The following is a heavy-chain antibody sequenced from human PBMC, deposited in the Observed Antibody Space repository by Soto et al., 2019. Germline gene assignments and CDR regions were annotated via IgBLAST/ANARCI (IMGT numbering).Heavy chain of an antibody. CDR2: IIRIFGTA. CDR3: ARDRGPSSGYYPYWFDP. Sequence: QVQLVQSGAEVKKPGSSVKVSCKASGGTFSSYAITWVRQAPGQGLEWMGGIIRIFGTANYAQKFQARVPITADKTTSTAYMELSRLRSEDTAVYYCARDRGPSSGYYPYWFDPWGQGTLVTVSS. J-gene: IGHJ5*02. CDR1: GGTFSSYA. V-gene: IGHV1-69*14. D-gene: IGHD3-22*01.